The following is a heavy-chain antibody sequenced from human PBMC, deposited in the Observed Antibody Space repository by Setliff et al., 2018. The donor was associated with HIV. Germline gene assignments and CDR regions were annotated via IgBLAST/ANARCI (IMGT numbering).Heavy chain of an antibody. Sequence: SETLSLTCAVSGGSMNSGGYSWSWIRQPPGKGLEWLGSIFYSGTTDYNPSLKSRVSISVDTSKDQFSLTLSSVTAADTAVYYCARSSYYVSSGYYYPRGYFDLWGRGTLVTVSS. J-gene: IGHJ2*01. CDR3: ARSSYYVSSGYYYPRGYFDL. D-gene: IGHD3-22*01. V-gene: IGHV4-39*01. CDR1: GGSMNSGGYS. CDR2: IFYSGTT.